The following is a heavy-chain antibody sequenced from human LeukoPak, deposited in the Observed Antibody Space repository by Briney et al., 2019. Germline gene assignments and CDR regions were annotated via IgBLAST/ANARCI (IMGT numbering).Heavy chain of an antibody. J-gene: IGHJ4*02. CDR3: ATSGRFGEYFDF. D-gene: IGHD3-10*01. V-gene: IGHV6-1*01. Sequence: SQTLSLTCAISGDSVSSNNAAWNWIRQSPSRGLEWLGRTYYRSKWYSDSAVSVKSRISINPDTSKNQVSLHLDSVTPDDTAVYYCATSGRFGEYFDFWGQGTLVTVSS. CDR1: GDSVSSNNAA. CDR2: TYYRSKWYS.